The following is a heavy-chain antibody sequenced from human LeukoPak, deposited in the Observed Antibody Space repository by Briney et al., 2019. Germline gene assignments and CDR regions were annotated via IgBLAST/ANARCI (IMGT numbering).Heavy chain of an antibody. CDR1: GGSISSSSYY. J-gene: IGHJ4*02. V-gene: IGHV4-39*01. CDR3: ARGVRYYDYVWGSYLPHYFDY. Sequence: SETLSLTCTVSGGSISSSSYYWGWIRQPPGKGLEWIGSIYYSGSTYYNPSLKSRVTISVDTSKNQFSLKLSSVTAADTAVYYCARGVRYYDYVWGSYLPHYFDYWGQGTLVTVSS. CDR2: IYYSGST. D-gene: IGHD3-16*01.